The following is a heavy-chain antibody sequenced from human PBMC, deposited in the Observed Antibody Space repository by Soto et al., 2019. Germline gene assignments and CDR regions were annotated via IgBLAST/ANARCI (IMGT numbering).Heavy chain of an antibody. CDR2: IIPMFGTA. D-gene: IGHD1-1*01. V-gene: IGHV1-69*01. J-gene: IGHJ6*02. CDR3: AVPDGTTTGAPLGYYYGMGV. Sequence: QVQLMQSGAEVKKPGSSWKVSCKASGGTFSSSAISWVRQAPGQGLEWMGGIIPMFGTANYAQSLEGRVTIPADDSTGTAYMELSSLRSDDTAVYYCAVPDGTTTGAPLGYYYGMGVWGQGTTVPVSS. CDR1: GGTFSSSA.